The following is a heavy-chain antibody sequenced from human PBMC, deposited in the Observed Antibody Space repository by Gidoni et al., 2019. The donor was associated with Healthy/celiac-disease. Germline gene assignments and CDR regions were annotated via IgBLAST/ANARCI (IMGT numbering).Heavy chain of an antibody. CDR2: ISGDGGST. Sequence: EVQLVESGGGVVQPGGSLRLSCAASGFTFDDDAMHWVRQAPGKGLELVSLISGDGGSTYYADSVKGRFTISRDNSKNSLYLQMNSLRTEDTALYYCAKGSGLLPGLDGYNSAYGMDVWGQGTTVTVSS. D-gene: IGHD5-12*01. CDR1: GFTFDDDA. V-gene: IGHV3-43*02. J-gene: IGHJ6*02. CDR3: AKGSGLLPGLDGYNSAYGMDV.